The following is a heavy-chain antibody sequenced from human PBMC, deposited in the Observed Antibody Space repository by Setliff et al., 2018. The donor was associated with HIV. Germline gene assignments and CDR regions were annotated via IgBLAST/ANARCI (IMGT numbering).Heavy chain of an antibody. V-gene: IGHV4-39*07. CDR3: ARDRYTWNYGKNYMDV. CDR1: GGSISSSSYY. D-gene: IGHD1-7*01. J-gene: IGHJ6*03. Sequence: PSETLSLTCTVSGGSISSSSYYWGWIRQPPGKGLEWIGEINHSGSTNYNPSLKSRVTISVDTSKNQFSLKLSSVTAADTAVYYCARDRYTWNYGKNYMDVWGKGTTVTVSS. CDR2: INHSGST.